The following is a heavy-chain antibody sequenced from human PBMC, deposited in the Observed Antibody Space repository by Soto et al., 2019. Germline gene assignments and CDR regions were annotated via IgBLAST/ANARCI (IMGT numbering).Heavy chain of an antibody. D-gene: IGHD3-9*01. CDR3: SRGHDDILTGRHYYYYYMDV. J-gene: IGHJ6*03. V-gene: IGHV4-34*01. CDR1: GGSFSGYY. CDR2: INHSGST. Sequence: ETLSLTCAVYGGSFSGYYWSWIRQPPGKGLEWIGEINHSGSTNYNPSLKSRVTISVDTSKNQFSLKLSSVTAADTAVYYFSRGHDDILTGRHYYYYYMDVWGKGTTVTVSS.